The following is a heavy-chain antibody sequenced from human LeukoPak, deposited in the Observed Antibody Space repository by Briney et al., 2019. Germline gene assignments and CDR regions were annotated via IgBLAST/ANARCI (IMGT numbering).Heavy chain of an antibody. D-gene: IGHD3-3*01. CDR3: ARGRPHYDFWSGFQYYYYMDV. CDR2: INHSGST. CDR1: GGSFSGYY. J-gene: IGHJ6*03. V-gene: IGHV4-34*01. Sequence: SETLSLTCAVYGGSFSGYYWSWIRRPPGKGLEWIGEINHSGSTNYNPSLKSRVTISVDTSKNQFSLKLSSVTAADTAVYYCARGRPHYDFWSGFQYYYYMDVWGKGTTVTVSS.